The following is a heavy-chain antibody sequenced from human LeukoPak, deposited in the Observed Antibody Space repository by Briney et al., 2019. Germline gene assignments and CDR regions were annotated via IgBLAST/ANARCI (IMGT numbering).Heavy chain of an antibody. CDR2: IYYSGST. CDR1: SYSISSGYY. D-gene: IGHD4-17*01. V-gene: IGHV4-38-2*02. Sequence: SETLSLTCAVSSYSISSGYYWGWIRQPPGKGLEWIGSIYYSGSTYCNPSLKSRVTISVDTSKNQFSLKLSSVTAADTAVYYCARDVYGADYWGQGTLATVSS. J-gene: IGHJ4*02. CDR3: ARDVYGADY.